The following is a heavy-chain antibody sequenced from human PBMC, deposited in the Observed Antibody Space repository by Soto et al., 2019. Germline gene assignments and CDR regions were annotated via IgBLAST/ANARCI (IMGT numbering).Heavy chain of an antibody. CDR2: ISGYNGNT. CDR1: GYTFTSYG. Sequence: ASVKVSCKASGYTFTSYGLCWVRQAPGQGLEWMGWISGYNGNTNYAQKLQGRVTMTSDTSTNTAYMELRSLRSDDTAVYYCAREYGNYGPDYWGQGPLVTVSS. V-gene: IGHV1-18*01. D-gene: IGHD4-17*01. J-gene: IGHJ4*02. CDR3: AREYGNYGPDY.